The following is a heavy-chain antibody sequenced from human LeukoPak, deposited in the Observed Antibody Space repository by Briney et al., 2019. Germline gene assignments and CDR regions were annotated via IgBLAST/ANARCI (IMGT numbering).Heavy chain of an antibody. CDR2: IYYTGST. CDR1: GASISGGTYY. CDR3: ARRGGSGRAFDY. Sequence: SETLSLTCSVSGASISGGTYYWGWIRQPPGKGLEWIGSIYYTGSTYDNPSLKSRVTISVDTSKNQFSLKPSSVTAADTAVYYCARRGGSGRAFDYWGQGALVTVSS. D-gene: IGHD1-26*01. J-gene: IGHJ4*02. V-gene: IGHV4-39*01.